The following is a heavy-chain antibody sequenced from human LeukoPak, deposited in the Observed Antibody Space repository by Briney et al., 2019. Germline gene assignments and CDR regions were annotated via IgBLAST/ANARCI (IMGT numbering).Heavy chain of an antibody. D-gene: IGHD1-7*01. CDR2: SYHRGST. Sequence: SETLSLTCTVSGGSISSYYWSWIRQPPGKGLEWIGWSYHRGSTSYNPSLKSRVAISVDTSKNQFSLKLSSVTAADTAVYYCARDRELGHWGQGTLVTVSS. J-gene: IGHJ4*02. CDR1: GGSISSYY. V-gene: IGHV4-59*01. CDR3: ARDRELGH.